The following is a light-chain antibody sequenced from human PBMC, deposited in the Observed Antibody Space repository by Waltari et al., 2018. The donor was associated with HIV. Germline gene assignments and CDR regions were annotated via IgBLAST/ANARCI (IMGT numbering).Light chain of an antibody. CDR1: SSNIGSHT. CDR2: AIN. Sequence: QSVLTQPPSASGTPGQRVTMSCSGSSSNIGSHTVQWYQHLPGTAPKLLSYAINQRPSGVPDRFSGSKSGTSASLAISGLQSDDEADYYCAAWDDSLNGRIFGGGTKLTVL. J-gene: IGLJ2*01. CDR3: AAWDDSLNGRI. V-gene: IGLV1-44*01.